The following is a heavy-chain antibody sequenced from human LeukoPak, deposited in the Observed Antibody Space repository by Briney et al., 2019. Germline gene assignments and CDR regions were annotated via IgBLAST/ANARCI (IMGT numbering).Heavy chain of an antibody. CDR2: IYYSGST. D-gene: IGHD7-27*01. J-gene: IGHJ4*02. CDR3: ARDGGANWGSAYLDY. Sequence: SETLSLTCTVSGGSISSGDYYWSWIRQPPGKGLEWIGYIYYSGSTYYNPSLKSRVTISVDTSKNQFSLKLSSVTAADTAVYYCARDGGANWGSAYLDYWGQGTLVTVSS. CDR1: GGSISSGDYY. V-gene: IGHV4-30-4*01.